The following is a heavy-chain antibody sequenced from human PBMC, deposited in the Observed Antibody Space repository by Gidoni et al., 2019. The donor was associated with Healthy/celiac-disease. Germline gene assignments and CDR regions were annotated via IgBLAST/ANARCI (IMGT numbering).Heavy chain of an antibody. CDR1: GGSISSYY. V-gene: IGHV4-59*01. J-gene: IGHJ5*02. CDR3: ARDCGDTATPPEYNWFDP. CDR2: IYYSGST. D-gene: IGHD5-18*01. Sequence: QVQLQESGPGLVKPSETLSLTCTVSGGSISSYYWSWIRQPPGKGLEWIGYIYYSGSTNYNPSLKSRVTISVDTSKNQFSLKLSSETAADTAVYYCARDCGDTATPPEYNWFDPWGQGTLVTVSS.